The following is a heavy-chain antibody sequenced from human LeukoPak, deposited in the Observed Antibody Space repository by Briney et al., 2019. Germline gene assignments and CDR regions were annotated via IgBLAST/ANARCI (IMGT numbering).Heavy chain of an antibody. D-gene: IGHD2-15*01. Sequence: GGSLRLSCAVSGLTLSDIWMNWVRQAPGKGLEWVGLIRSKTAGGTTDFAAPVKGRFTISRDDSKDMLYLQMNSLTSDDTAVYYCAHGSAQYYEYWGQGTLVTVSS. V-gene: IGHV3-15*07. J-gene: IGHJ1*01. CDR3: AHGSAQYYEY. CDR1: GLTLSDIW. CDR2: IRSKTAGGTT.